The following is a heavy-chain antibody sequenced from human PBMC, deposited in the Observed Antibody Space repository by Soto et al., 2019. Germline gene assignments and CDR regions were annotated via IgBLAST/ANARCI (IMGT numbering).Heavy chain of an antibody. J-gene: IGHJ4*02. CDR3: TSGNSSGWYIRPVDD. V-gene: IGHV3-15*01. D-gene: IGHD6-19*01. CDR1: GFTFSNAL. Sequence: GGYLILSCAASGFTFSNALMSWVRPAPGQGLGWVGRIKSKTDGGTTDYAAPVKGRFTISRDDSKNTLYLQMNSMKTADTAVYYCTSGNSSGWYIRPVDDWGQGTLVTVAS. CDR2: IKSKTDGGTT.